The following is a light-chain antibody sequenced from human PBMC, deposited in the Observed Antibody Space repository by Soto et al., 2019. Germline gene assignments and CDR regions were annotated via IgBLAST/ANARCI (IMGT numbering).Light chain of an antibody. CDR2: DTS. CDR3: QQCDTFPFT. V-gene: IGKV1-33*01. Sequence: DIQMTQSPSSLSASVGDRVTITCQASHDVKECLNWYQQKPGTAPKLLIYDTSNLDSGVPSRFSGRGSGTDFTVTISSLQPEDIATYYCQQCDTFPFTFGPGTKVDIK. J-gene: IGKJ3*01. CDR1: HDVKEC.